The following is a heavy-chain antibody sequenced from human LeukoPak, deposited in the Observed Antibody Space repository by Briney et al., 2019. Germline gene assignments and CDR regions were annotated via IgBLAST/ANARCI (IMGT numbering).Heavy chain of an antibody. V-gene: IGHV3-23*01. CDR1: GFTFNNYA. Sequence: GGSLRLSCAASGFTFNNYAMTWVRQAPGKGLECVSVVSGSGDNTNYADSVKSRFTISRDNSKNTLFLQMNSLRTEDTAVYFCARWGNDYSQFDSWGQGTLVTVS. CDR2: VSGSGDNT. J-gene: IGHJ4*02. CDR3: ARWGNDYSQFDS. D-gene: IGHD4-11*01.